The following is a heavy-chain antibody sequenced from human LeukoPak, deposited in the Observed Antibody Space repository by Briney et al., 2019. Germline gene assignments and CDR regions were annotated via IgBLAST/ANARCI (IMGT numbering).Heavy chain of an antibody. CDR1: GFSLSTSGVG. Sequence: SGPTLVKPTQTLTLTCTFSGFSLSTSGVGVGWIRQPPGKALEWLALIYWDDDRRYSPSLKSRLTITKDTSKNQVVLTMTNMDPVDTATYYCAHSGTIDDYGDYDGWFDPWGQGTLVTVSS. J-gene: IGHJ5*02. CDR2: IYWDDDR. CDR3: AHSGTIDDYGDYDGWFDP. D-gene: IGHD4-17*01. V-gene: IGHV2-5*02.